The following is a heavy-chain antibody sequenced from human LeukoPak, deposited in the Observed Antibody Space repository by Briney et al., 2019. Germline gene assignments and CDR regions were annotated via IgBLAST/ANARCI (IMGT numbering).Heavy chain of an antibody. J-gene: IGHJ4*02. CDR3: AKWPDYGSGSSRDY. V-gene: IGHV3-23*01. CDR1: GFTFSTYA. Sequence: GGSLRLSCTASGFTFSTYAMSWVRQAPGQGLEWVSGMGGSDGVAYYANSVKGRFTISRDNSKNTLYLQMSSLRAEDTALYYCAKWPDYGSGSSRDYWGQGILVTVSS. CDR2: MGGSDGVA. D-gene: IGHD3-10*01.